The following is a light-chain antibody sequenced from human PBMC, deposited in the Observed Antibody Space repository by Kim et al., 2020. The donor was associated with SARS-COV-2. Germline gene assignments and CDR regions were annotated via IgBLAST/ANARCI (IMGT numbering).Light chain of an antibody. J-gene: IGKJ5*01. Sequence: EIVLTQSPGTLSLSPGERATLSCRASQSVSSYLGWYQQKPGQAPRLLIYDASRRSTGIPVRFSGSGSGTDFTLTISRVEPEDFAVYYCQQYGSSPITFGQGTRLEIK. CDR2: DAS. CDR3: QQYGSSPIT. V-gene: IGKV3-20*01. CDR1: QSVSSY.